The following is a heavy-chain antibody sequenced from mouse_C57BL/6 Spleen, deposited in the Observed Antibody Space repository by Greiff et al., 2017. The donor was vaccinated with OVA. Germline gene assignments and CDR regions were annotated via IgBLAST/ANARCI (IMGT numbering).Heavy chain of an antibody. V-gene: IGHV1-52*01. Sequence: QVQLQQPGAELVRPGSSVKLSCQASGYTFTSYWMHWVKQRPIQGLEWIGNIDPSDSETHFNQTFKDKATLTGDKCSTTANMQIISLTSEDSAVYYCARGEAYDYRELYYAMDYWGQGTSVTVSS. J-gene: IGHJ4*01. D-gene: IGHD2-4*01. CDR1: GYTFTSYW. CDR3: ARGEAYDYRELYYAMDY. CDR2: IDPSDSET.